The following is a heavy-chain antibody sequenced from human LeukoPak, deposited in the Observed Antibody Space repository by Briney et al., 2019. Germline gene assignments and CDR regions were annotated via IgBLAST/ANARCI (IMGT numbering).Heavy chain of an antibody. CDR1: GGSISSYY. CDR3: ARRGQLERRSGYYYYGMDV. Sequence: SETLSLTCTVSGGSISSYYWSWIRQPPGKGLEWIGYIYYRGSTNYNPSLKSRVTISVDTSKNQFSLKLSSVTAADTAVYYCARRGQLERRSGYYYYGMDVWGQGTTVTVSS. J-gene: IGHJ6*02. CDR2: IYYRGST. D-gene: IGHD1-1*01. V-gene: IGHV4-59*08.